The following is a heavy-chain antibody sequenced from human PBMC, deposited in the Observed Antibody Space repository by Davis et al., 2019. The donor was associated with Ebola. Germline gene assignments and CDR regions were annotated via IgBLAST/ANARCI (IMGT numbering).Heavy chain of an antibody. CDR3: ARRIAAAGQNWFDP. Sequence: GGSLRLSCAASGFTFSSCGMHWVRQAPGKGLEWVAVIWYDGSNKYYADSVKGRFTISRENSKNTLYLQMNSLRAEDTAVYYCARRIAAAGQNWFDPWGQGTLVTVSS. CDR1: GFTFSSCG. J-gene: IGHJ5*02. V-gene: IGHV3-33*01. CDR2: IWYDGSNK. D-gene: IGHD6-13*01.